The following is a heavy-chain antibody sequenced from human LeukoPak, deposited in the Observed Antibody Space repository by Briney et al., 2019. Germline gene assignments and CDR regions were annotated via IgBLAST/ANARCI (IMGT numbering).Heavy chain of an antibody. V-gene: IGHV4-30-2*01. CDR2: IYHSGST. CDR3: ARNRPYDSSGYYSSAFDI. J-gene: IGHJ3*02. CDR1: GGSISSGGYS. D-gene: IGHD3-22*01. Sequence: SETLSLTCAVSGGSISSGGYSWSWIRQPPGKGLEWIGYIYHSGSTYYNPSLKSRVTISVDRSKNQFSLKLSSVTAADTAVYYCARNRPYDSSGYYSSAFDIWGQGTMVTVSS.